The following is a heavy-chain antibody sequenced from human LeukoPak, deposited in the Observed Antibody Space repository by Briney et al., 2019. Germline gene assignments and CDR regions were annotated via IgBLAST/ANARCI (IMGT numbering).Heavy chain of an antibody. CDR1: GFTFSSHG. D-gene: IGHD2-2*02. CDR2: ISYDGSNK. V-gene: IGHV3-30*03. CDR3: ATEGPESIVVVPAAIIYFDY. Sequence: GGSLRLSCAASGFTFSSHGMHWVRQAPGKGLEWVAVISYDGSNKYYADSVKGRFTISRDNSKNTLYLQMNSLRAEDTAVYYCATEGPESIVVVPAAIIYFDYWGQGTLVTVSS. J-gene: IGHJ4*02.